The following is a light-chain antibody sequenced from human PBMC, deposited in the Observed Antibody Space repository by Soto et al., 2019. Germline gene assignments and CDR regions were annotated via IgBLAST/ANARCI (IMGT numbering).Light chain of an antibody. J-gene: IGLJ2*01. CDR1: SSDVGNYNR. Sequence: QSALTQPPSMSGSPGQSVTISCTGTSSDVGNYNRVSWYQQPPGTAPKLIIYEVNNRPSGVPDRFSGSKSGNTASLTISGLQAEDEANYFCSLYTTSSTRVVFGGGTKLTVL. CDR2: EVN. CDR3: SLYTTSSTRVV. V-gene: IGLV2-18*01.